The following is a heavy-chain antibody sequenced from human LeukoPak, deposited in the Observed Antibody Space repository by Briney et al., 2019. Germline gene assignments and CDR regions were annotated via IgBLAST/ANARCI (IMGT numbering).Heavy chain of an antibody. CDR2: IYYSGST. CDR3: ARTPLAMVNPYYFDY. D-gene: IGHD5-18*01. Sequence: SETLSLTCTVSGGSISSSSYYWGWIRQPPGKGLEWIGSIYYSGSTYYNPSLKSRVTISVDTSKNQFSLKLSSVTAADTAVYYCARTPLAMVNPYYFDYWGRGTLVTVSS. V-gene: IGHV4-39*01. J-gene: IGHJ4*02. CDR1: GGSISSSSYY.